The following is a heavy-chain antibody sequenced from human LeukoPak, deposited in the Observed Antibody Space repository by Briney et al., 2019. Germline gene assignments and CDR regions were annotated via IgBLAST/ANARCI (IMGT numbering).Heavy chain of an antibody. V-gene: IGHV3-23*01. J-gene: IGHJ3*02. CDR2: ISGSGGST. D-gene: IGHD3-3*01. Sequence: PGGSLRLSCAAAGFTFSSYAMSWVRQAPGKGLDWVSAISGSGGSTYYADSVKGRFTISRDNSKNTLYLQMNSLRAEDTAVYYCARVNYDFWSGTRGGAFDIWGQGTMVTVSS. CDR3: ARVNYDFWSGTRGGAFDI. CDR1: GFTFSSYA.